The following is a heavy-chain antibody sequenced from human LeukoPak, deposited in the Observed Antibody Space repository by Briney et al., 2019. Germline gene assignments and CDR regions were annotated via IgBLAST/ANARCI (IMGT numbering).Heavy chain of an antibody. V-gene: IGHV1-8*01. J-gene: IGHJ6*02. CDR2: MNPNSGNT. D-gene: IGHD3-22*01. CDR3: ARAESGYYYANYYYGMDA. CDR1: GYTFTSYD. Sequence: ASVKVSCKASGYTFTSYDINWVRQATGQGLEWMGWMNPNSGNTGYAQKFQGRVTMTRNTSISTAYMELSSLRSEDTAVYYCARAESGYYYANYYYGMDAWGQGTTVTVSS.